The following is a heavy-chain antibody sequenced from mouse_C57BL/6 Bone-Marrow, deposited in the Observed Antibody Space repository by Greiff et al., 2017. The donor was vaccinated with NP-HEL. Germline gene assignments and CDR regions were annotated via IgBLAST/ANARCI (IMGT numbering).Heavy chain of an antibody. CDR1: GYTFTSYG. CDR2: IYPSSGNT. D-gene: IGHD2-2*01. CDR3: ARDGAYTMVTPLAY. J-gene: IGHJ3*01. Sequence: QVQLKQSGAELARPGASVKLSCKASGYTFTSYGISWVKQRTGQGLEWIGEIYPSSGNTYYNEKFKGKATLTVDKSSSTAYMALRSLTSEDSAVYYCARDGAYTMVTPLAYWGQGTLVTVSA. V-gene: IGHV1-81*01.